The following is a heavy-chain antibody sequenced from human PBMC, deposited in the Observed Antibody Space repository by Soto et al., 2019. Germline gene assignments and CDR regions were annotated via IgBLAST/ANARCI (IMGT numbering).Heavy chain of an antibody. V-gene: IGHV1-18*01. CDR1: GYTFTSYG. CDR3: ARDLSSQLLFYYYYGMDV. D-gene: IGHD2-2*01. Sequence: GPSVKVSCKASGYTFTSYGISWVRQAPGQGLEWMGWISAYNGNTNYAQKLQGRVTMTTDTSTSTAYMELRSLRSDDTAVDYCARDLSSQLLFYYYYGMDVWCQGTTVAVSS. J-gene: IGHJ6*02. CDR2: ISAYNGNT.